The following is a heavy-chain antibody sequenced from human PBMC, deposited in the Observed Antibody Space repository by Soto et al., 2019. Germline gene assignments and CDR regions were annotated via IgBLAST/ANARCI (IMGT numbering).Heavy chain of an antibody. CDR3: ARQFSVKGDYVRYFDF. V-gene: IGHV4-59*08. Sequence: ETLSLTCTVSGGSISSYYWSWIRQPPGKGLEWIGYIYYSGSTNYNPSLKSRVTISVDTSKNQFSLKLSSVTAADTAVYYCARQFSVKGDYVRYFDFWGQGILLTVSS. D-gene: IGHD4-17*01. CDR2: IYYSGST. J-gene: IGHJ4*02. CDR1: GGSISSYY.